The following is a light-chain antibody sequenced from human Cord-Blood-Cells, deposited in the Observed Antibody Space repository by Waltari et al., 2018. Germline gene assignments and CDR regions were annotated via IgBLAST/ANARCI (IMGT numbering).Light chain of an antibody. J-gene: IGKJ5*01. CDR2: DAS. Sequence: DIQMTQSPSSLSASVGGSVAITSQASHDISNYLNWYQQKPGKAPKLLIYDASNLETGVPSRFSGSGSGTDFTFTISSLQAEDMATYYCQQYDNLPITFGQGTRLEIK. CDR1: HDISNY. V-gene: IGKV1-33*01. CDR3: QQYDNLPIT.